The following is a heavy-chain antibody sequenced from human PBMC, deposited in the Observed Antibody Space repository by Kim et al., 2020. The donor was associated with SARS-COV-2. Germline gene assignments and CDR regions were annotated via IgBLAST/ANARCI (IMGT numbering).Heavy chain of an antibody. Sequence: SETLSLTCTVSGGSISSGGYYWSWIRQHPGKGLEWIGYIYYSGSTYYNPSLKSRVTISVDTSKNQFSLKLSSVTAADTAVYYCARGQHHNWNSTPLAFDIWGQGTMVTVSS. CDR1: GGSISSGGYY. J-gene: IGHJ3*02. CDR3: ARGQHHNWNSTPLAFDI. D-gene: IGHD1-7*01. V-gene: IGHV4-31*03. CDR2: IYYSGST.